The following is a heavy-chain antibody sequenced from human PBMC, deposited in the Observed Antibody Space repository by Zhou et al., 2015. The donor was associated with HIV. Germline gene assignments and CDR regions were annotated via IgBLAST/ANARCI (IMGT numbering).Heavy chain of an antibody. CDR3: ATDPFNFASSAPDI. CDR2: IWYDGSNK. CDR1: GFTFSSYG. J-gene: IGHJ3*02. V-gene: IGHV3-33*01. D-gene: IGHD2-15*01. Sequence: QVQLVESGGGVVQPGRSLRLSCAASGFTFSSYGMHWVRQAPGKGLEWVALIWYDGSNKYYADSVKGRFTISRDNSKNTLYLQMSDLRAEDTAVYFCATDPFNFASSAPDIWGQGTMVTVS.